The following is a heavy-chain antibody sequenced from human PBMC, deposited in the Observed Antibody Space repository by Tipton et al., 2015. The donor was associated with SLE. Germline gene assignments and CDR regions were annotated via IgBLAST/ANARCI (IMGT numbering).Heavy chain of an antibody. V-gene: IGHV4-39*07. CDR1: GFTFNTYT. CDR2: IYYRGST. Sequence: LRLSCAASGFTFNTYTMYWVRQAPGKGLEWIGNIYYRGSTYYNPSLKSRVTISVDTSKNQFSLKLSSVTAADTAVYYCARDRPDYYFDYWGQGILVTVSS. J-gene: IGHJ4*02. D-gene: IGHD1-14*01. CDR3: ARDRPDYYFDY.